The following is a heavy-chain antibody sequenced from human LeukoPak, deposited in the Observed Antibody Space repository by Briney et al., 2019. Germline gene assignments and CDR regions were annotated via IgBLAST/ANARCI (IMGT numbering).Heavy chain of an antibody. D-gene: IGHD3-10*01. CDR3: ARDSYYGSGNDYFDY. V-gene: IGHV1-69*01. J-gene: IGHJ4*02. Sequence: ASVKVSCKASGGTFRLYDISWVRQAPGQGLEWMGGIIPIFGTANYAQKFQGRVTITADESTRTACMELSSLRSEDTAVYYCARDSYYGSGNDYFDYWGQGTLVTVSS. CDR1: GGTFRLYD. CDR2: IIPIFGTA.